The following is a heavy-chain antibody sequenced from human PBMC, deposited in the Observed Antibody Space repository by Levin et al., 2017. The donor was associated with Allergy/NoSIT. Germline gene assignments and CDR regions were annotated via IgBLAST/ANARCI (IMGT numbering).Heavy chain of an antibody. CDR2: IIPILGIA. V-gene: IGHV1-69*02. CDR3: ARVPFIAAAGYYFDY. J-gene: IGHJ4*02. D-gene: IGHD6-13*01. Sequence: PGESLKISCKASGGTFSSYTISWVRQAPGQGLEWMGRIIPILGIANYAQKFQGRVTITADKSTSTAYMELSSLRSEDTAVYYCARVPFIAAAGYYFDYWGQGTLVTVSS. CDR1: GGTFSSYT.